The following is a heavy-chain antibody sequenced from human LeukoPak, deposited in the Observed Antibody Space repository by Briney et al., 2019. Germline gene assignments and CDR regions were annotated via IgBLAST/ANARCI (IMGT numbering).Heavy chain of an antibody. V-gene: IGHV3-30*02. CDR2: IRYDGSNK. D-gene: IGHD2-15*01. CDR1: GFTFSSYG. CDR3: AKDWDHACSGGSCYEDI. Sequence: PGASLRLSCAASGFTFSSYGMHWVRQAPGKGLEWVAFIRYDGSNKYYADSVKGRFTISRDNSKNTLYLQMNSLRAEDTAVYYCAKDWDHACSGGSCYEDIWGQGTMVTVSS. J-gene: IGHJ3*02.